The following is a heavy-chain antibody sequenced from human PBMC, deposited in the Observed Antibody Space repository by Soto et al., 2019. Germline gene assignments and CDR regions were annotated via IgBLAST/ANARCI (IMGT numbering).Heavy chain of an antibody. D-gene: IGHD4-17*01. Sequence: GPSVKVSCKASGYTFTGYYMHWVRQAPGQGLEWMGWINPNSGGTNYAQKFQGWVTMTRDTSISTAYMELSRLRSDDTAVYYCARDSPSTVTSYYYYYYGMDVWGQGTTVTVSS. CDR2: INPNSGGT. CDR3: ARDSPSTVTSYYYYYYGMDV. J-gene: IGHJ6*02. CDR1: GYTFTGYY. V-gene: IGHV1-2*04.